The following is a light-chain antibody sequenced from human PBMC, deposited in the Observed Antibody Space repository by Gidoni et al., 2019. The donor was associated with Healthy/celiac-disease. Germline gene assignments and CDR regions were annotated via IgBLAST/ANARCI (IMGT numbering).Light chain of an antibody. CDR3: QQSYSTSWT. CDR2: AAF. J-gene: IGKJ1*01. V-gene: IGKV1-39*01. Sequence: DIQMTQSPSSLSASVGDRVTITCRASQSISSYLNWYQQKPGKAPKLLIYAAFSLKSGVPSRFSGSGSGTDFTRTISSLQPEDFATYYCQQSYSTSWTFGQGTKVEIK. CDR1: QSISSY.